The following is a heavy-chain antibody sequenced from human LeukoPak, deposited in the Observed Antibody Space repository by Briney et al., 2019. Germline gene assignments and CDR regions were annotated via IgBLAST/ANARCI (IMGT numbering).Heavy chain of an antibody. Sequence: SETLSLTCTVSGGSISSSSYYWGWIRQPPGKGLEWIGSIYYSGSTYYNPSLKSRVTISLDTPKNQFSLKLSSVTAADTAVYYCARDRGTWNDDGFDYWGQGTLVTVSS. D-gene: IGHD1-1*01. V-gene: IGHV4-39*07. CDR2: IYYSGST. J-gene: IGHJ4*02. CDR3: ARDRGTWNDDGFDY. CDR1: GGSISSSSYY.